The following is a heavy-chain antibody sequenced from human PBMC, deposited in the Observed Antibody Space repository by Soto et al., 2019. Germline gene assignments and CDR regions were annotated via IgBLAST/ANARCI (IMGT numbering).Heavy chain of an antibody. D-gene: IGHD2-15*01. J-gene: IGHJ3*02. CDR2: IGGNGGSI. Sequence: EVQLVESGGGLVQPGRSLRLSCAASGFTFDDYAMHWVRQAPGKGLEWVSGIGGNGGSIGYAVSVKGRFTISRDKAKNSLYLQMNNRRSEDTALYYCAKGLVVVAPRPGEDAFDIWGQVTMVTVSS. CDR1: GFTFDDYA. V-gene: IGHV3-9*01. CDR3: AKGLVVVAPRPGEDAFDI.